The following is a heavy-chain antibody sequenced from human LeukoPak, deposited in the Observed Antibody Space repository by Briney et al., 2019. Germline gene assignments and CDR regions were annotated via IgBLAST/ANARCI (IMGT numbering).Heavy chain of an antibody. D-gene: IGHD1-26*01. CDR3: ARGWEYSSSPFYYYYYGMDV. J-gene: IGHJ6*02. V-gene: IGHV4-59*01. CDR1: GGSISSYY. Sequence: SETLSLTCTVSGGSISSYYWSWIRQPPGKGLEWIGYTYYSGSTNYNPSLKSRVTISVDTSKNQFSLKLSSVTAADTAVYYCARGWEYSSSPFYYYYYGMDVWGQGTTVTVSS. CDR2: TYYSGST.